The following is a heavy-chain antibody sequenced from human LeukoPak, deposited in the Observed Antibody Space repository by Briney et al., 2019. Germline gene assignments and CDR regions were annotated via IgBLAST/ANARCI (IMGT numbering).Heavy chain of an antibody. D-gene: IGHD4-17*01. CDR3: AKDSATVTPYYFDS. CDR1: GFRFTSYV. CDR2: ISGSGSTT. J-gene: IGHJ4*02. Sequence: PGGSLRLSCAASGFRFTSYVINWVRQAPGKGLEWVSGISGSGSTTYFADSVRGRFTISRDNSKNTLYLQMNSLRAEDTAVYYCAKDSATVTPYYFDSWGQGTLVTVSS. V-gene: IGHV3-23*01.